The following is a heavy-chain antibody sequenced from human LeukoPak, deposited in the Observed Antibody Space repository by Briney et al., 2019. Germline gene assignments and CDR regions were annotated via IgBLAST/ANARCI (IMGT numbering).Heavy chain of an antibody. D-gene: IGHD2-2*01. CDR3: APRVVPAAI. J-gene: IGHJ4*02. Sequence: GGSLRLSCAASGFTFSSYGMHWVRQAPGKGLEWVAFIRYDGSNKYYAYSVKVRFTISRDNSKHTLYLQINSLRAEDTAVYYCAPRVVPAAIWGQGTLVTVSS. V-gene: IGHV3-30*02. CDR1: GFTFSSYG. CDR2: IRYDGSNK.